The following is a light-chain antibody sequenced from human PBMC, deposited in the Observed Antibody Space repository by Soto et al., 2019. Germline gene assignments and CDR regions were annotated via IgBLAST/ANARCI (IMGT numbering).Light chain of an antibody. J-gene: IGKJ2*01. CDR3: QQYNSYPMYT. CDR1: QSISSW. CDR2: RAS. V-gene: IGKV1-5*03. Sequence: DIQMTQSPSTLSASVGDRVSITCRASQSISSWLAWYQQKPGKAPKLMIYRASSLEGGVPSRFSGSGSGTEFTLTISSLQPDDFGTYYCQQYNSYPMYTFGQGTKLEIK.